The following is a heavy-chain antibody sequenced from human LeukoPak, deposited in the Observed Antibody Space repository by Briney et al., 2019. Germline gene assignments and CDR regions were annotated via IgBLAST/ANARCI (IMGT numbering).Heavy chain of an antibody. CDR3: AREDFDY. V-gene: IGHV3-48*01. CDR2: ISSSSSTI. Sequence: GGFLRLSCAASGFTFSSYSMNWVRQAPGKGLEWVSYISSSSSTIYYADSVKGRFTISRDNAKNSLYLQMNSLRAEDTAVYYCAREDFDYWGQGTLVTVSS. J-gene: IGHJ4*02. CDR1: GFTFSSYS.